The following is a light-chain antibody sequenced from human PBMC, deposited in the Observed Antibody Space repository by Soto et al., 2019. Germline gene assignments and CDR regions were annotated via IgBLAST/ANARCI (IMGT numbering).Light chain of an antibody. CDR3: QQANSRPLT. Sequence: DIQMTQSPASVSASVGDRVTITCRASQGISSWLAWYQQKPGKAPRFLIYAASGLQSGVSPRFSGSGSGTHFTLTISRLQPEDSATYYCQQANSRPLTFGGGTKVEI. CDR1: QGISSW. CDR2: AAS. J-gene: IGKJ4*01. V-gene: IGKV1-12*01.